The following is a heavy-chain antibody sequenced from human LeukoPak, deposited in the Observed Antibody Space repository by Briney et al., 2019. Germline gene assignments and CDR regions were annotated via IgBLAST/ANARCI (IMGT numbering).Heavy chain of an antibody. CDR3: VRDRGSYRPIDY. CDR2: ISYTGTYM. V-gene: IGHV3-21*01. D-gene: IGHD1-26*01. J-gene: IGHJ4*02. CDR1: AFTFRDYN. Sequence: GGSLRLSCSASAFTFRDYNMNWVRQAPGKGLEWVSSISYTGTYMYYRESVKGRFTISRDNAENSLYLEMNSLRVEDTAIYYCVRDRGSYRPIDYWGQGTLVTVSS.